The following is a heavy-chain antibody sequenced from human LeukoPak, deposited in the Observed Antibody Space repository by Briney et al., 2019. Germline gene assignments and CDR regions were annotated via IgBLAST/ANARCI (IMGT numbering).Heavy chain of an antibody. CDR2: ISGTGSYI. J-gene: IGHJ4*02. D-gene: IGHD4-17*01. CDR3: ARDSYGDYFYDY. Sequence: GGSPRLSCASPGFTCSTYAINWVCDAPGKGVEYVSSISGTGSYISYADSVKGRFTISRDNAKNSLYLQMNSLRAEDTAVYYCARDSYGDYFYDYWGQGTLVTVSS. V-gene: IGHV3-21*01. CDR1: GFTCSTYA.